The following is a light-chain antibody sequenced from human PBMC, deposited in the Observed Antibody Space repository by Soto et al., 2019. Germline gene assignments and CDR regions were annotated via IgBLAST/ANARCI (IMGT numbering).Light chain of an antibody. CDR3: QQYVSSLWT. CDR2: ATS. Sequence: EIVLPKSPGTLSLSPGERATLSCRASQSVSSSYLVWYQQKPGQAPRLLIYATSSRAPGIPDRFSGSGSGTDFTLTIYRLEPEDFAVYYCQQYVSSLWTFGQGTKVDIK. J-gene: IGKJ1*01. V-gene: IGKV3-20*01. CDR1: QSVSSSY.